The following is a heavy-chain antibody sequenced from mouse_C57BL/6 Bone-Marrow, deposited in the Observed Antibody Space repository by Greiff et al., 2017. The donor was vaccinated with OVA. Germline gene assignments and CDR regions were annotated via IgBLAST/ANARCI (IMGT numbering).Heavy chain of an antibody. Sequence: EVQLVESGPELVKPGASVKMSCKASGYTFTDYNMHWVKQSHGKSLEWIGYINPNNGGTSYNQKFKGKATLTVNKSSSTAYMELRSLTSEDSAVYYCARWHGSSLAWFAYWGQGTLVTVSA. CDR1: GYTFTDYN. V-gene: IGHV1-22*01. CDR3: ARWHGSSLAWFAY. J-gene: IGHJ3*01. CDR2: INPNNGGT. D-gene: IGHD1-1*01.